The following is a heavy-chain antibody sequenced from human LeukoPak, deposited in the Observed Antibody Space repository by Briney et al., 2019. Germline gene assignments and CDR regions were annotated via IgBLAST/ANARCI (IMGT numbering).Heavy chain of an antibody. CDR2: INHSGST. D-gene: IGHD6-13*01. J-gene: IGHJ4*02. CDR3: ARHPIRLQQLPRRYFDY. Sequence: SETLSLTCAVYGGSFSGYYWSWIRQPPGKGLEWIGEINHSGSTNYNPSLKGRVTISVDTSKNQFSLKLSSVTAADTAVYYCARHPIRLQQLPRRYFDYWGQGTLVTVSS. V-gene: IGHV4-34*01. CDR1: GGSFSGYY.